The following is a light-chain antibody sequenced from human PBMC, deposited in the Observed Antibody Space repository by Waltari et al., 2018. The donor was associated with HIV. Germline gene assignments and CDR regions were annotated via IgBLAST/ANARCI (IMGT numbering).Light chain of an antibody. CDR1: DSDVGQYDF. V-gene: IGLV2-23*02. Sequence: QSALTQPASVSGSLGQSVNMSCSGSDSDVGQYDFVSWYQHNPGQAPHLIIYDVNTRPSGVSLRFSGSKSGNTASLTISGLRAEDEADYYCCSYAGGPFVFGSGT. J-gene: IGLJ1*01. CDR3: CSYAGGPFV. CDR2: DVN.